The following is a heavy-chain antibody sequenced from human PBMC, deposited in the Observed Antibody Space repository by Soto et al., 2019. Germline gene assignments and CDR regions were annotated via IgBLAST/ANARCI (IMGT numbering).Heavy chain of an antibody. CDR2: VSPYDGYT. Sequence: ASVKVSCKASGYIFSSYGINWVRQAPGQGLERLGWVSPYDGYTNYAQILQGRVSMTTDTSTKTAYMEVRSLRSDDTAVYYCARGGYYDSSGSRNYFYYGMNVWGQGTTVTVS. J-gene: IGHJ6*02. V-gene: IGHV1-18*01. CDR3: ARGGYYDSSGSRNYFYYGMNV. CDR1: GYIFSSYG. D-gene: IGHD3-22*01.